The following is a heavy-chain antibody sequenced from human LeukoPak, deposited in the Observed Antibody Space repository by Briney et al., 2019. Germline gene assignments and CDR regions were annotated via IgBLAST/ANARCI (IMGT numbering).Heavy chain of an antibody. V-gene: IGHV4-61*02. Sequence: SQTLSLTCTVSGGSISSGSYYWSWIRQPAGKGLEWIGRIYTSGSTNYNPSLKSRVTISVDTSKNQFSLKLSSVTAADTAVYYCAREGHGDSFDYWGQGTLVTVSS. CDR3: AREGHGDSFDY. J-gene: IGHJ4*02. D-gene: IGHD4-17*01. CDR2: IYTSGST. CDR1: GGSISSGSYY.